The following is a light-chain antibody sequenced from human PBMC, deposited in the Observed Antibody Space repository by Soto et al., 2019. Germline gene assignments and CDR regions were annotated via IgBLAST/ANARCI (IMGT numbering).Light chain of an antibody. J-gene: IGKJ4*01. CDR2: AAS. CDR1: QSVDSN. CDR3: QQYNDWPPT. V-gene: IGKV3D-15*01. Sequence: EIVMTQSPATLSVSPGDGATLSCRASQSVDSNLAWYQQKPGQTPRLLMYAASTRPTGIPARFSGSGSGTEFPLTIIILQSEDSAVYYCQQYNDWPPTFGGGTKVEIK.